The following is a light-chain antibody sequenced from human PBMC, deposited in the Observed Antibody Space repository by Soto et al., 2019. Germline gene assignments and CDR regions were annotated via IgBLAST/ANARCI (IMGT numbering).Light chain of an antibody. V-gene: IGLV2-14*03. Sequence: QSALTQPASVSGSPGQSITISCTGSSSDCGSYNYVSWYQHHTGKAPKLIIYDVSNRPSGVSDRFSGSKSGNTASLTICGLQAEDEADYYCNSYTKSSPYVFGTGTKVTVL. CDR1: SSDCGSYNY. CDR3: NSYTKSSPYV. J-gene: IGLJ1*01. CDR2: DVS.